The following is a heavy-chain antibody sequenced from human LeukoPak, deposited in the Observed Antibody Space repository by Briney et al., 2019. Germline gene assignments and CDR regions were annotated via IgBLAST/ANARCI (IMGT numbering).Heavy chain of an antibody. D-gene: IGHD6-13*01. J-gene: IGHJ4*02. V-gene: IGHV3-21*01. CDR3: ARGAAAGFGGD. CDR1: GFTFSSYG. Sequence: PGGSLRLSCAASGFTFSSYGMNWVRQAPGKGLEWVSSISSSSSYIYYADSVKGRFTISRDNAKNSLYLQMNSLRAEDTAVYYCARGAAAGFGGDWGQGTLVTVSS. CDR2: ISSSSSYI.